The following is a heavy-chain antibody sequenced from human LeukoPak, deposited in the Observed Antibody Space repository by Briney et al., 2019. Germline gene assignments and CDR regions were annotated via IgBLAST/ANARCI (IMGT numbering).Heavy chain of an antibody. Sequence: PSETLSLTCAVYGGSFSGYYWSWIRQPPGKGLEWIGEINHSGSTNYNPSLKSRVTISVDTSKNQFSLKLSSVTAADTAVYYCARGRYSHDAFDIWGQGTMVTVSS. D-gene: IGHD5-18*01. CDR1: GGSFSGYY. CDR3: ARGRYSHDAFDI. V-gene: IGHV4-34*01. CDR2: INHSGST. J-gene: IGHJ3*02.